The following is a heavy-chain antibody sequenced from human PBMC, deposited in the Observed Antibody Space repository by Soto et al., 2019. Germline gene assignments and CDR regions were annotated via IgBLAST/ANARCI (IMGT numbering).Heavy chain of an antibody. V-gene: IGHV1-69*01. CDR3: ASYSSGWPYYFDY. CDR2: IIPIFGTA. CDR1: GGTFSSYA. D-gene: IGHD6-19*01. J-gene: IGHJ4*02. Sequence: QVQLVQSGAEVKKPGSSVKVSCKASGGTFSSYAISWVRQAPGQGLEWMGGIIPIFGTANYAQKFQGRVKINADEATSTAYMELSSLRSEDTVVYYCASYSSGWPYYFDYWGQGTLVTVSS.